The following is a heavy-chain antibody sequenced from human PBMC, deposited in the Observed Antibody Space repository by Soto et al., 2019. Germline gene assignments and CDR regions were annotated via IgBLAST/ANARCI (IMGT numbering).Heavy chain of an antibody. CDR3: ARQCSSTSCYYLDSDAFDI. J-gene: IGHJ3*02. Sequence: PSETLSLTCTVSGGSISSYYWSWIRQPPGKGLEWIGYIYYSGSTNYNPSLKSRVTISVDTSKNQFSLKLSSVTAADTAVYYCARQCSSTSCYYLDSDAFDIWGQGTMVTVSS. D-gene: IGHD2-2*01. CDR2: IYYSGST. V-gene: IGHV4-59*08. CDR1: GGSISSYY.